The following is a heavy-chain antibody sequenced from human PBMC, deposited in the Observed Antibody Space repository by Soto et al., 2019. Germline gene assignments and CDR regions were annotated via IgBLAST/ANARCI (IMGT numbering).Heavy chain of an antibody. D-gene: IGHD4-17*01. V-gene: IGHV4-34*01. CDR3: TRARYGDHFDS. CDR1: GGSFSGYY. J-gene: IGHJ4*02. Sequence: SETLSLTCAVYGGSFSGYYWSWIRQPPGKGLEWIGEINHSGSTNYNPSLKSRVTISVDTSKNQFSQNLASVTAADAAVYYCTRARYGDHFDSWGQGTLVTVSS. CDR2: INHSGST.